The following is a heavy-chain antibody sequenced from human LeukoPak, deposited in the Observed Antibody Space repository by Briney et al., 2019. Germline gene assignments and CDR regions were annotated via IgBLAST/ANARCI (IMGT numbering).Heavy chain of an antibody. D-gene: IGHD5-18*01. CDR2: IYYSGST. V-gene: IGHV4-59*08. J-gene: IGHJ4*02. CDR1: GGSISSYY. Sequence: SETLSLTCTVSGGSISSYYWSWIRQPPGKGLEWIGYIYYSGSTNYNPSLKSRVTISVDTSKNQFSLKLSSVTAADTAVYYCARLILGRGYSYGYYFDYWGQGTLVTVSS. CDR3: ARLILGRGYSYGYYFDY.